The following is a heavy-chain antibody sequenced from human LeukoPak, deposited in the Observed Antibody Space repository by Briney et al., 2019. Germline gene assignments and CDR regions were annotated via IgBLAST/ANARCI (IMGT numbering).Heavy chain of an antibody. V-gene: IGHV1-2*06. CDR1: GYTFTGYY. CDR2: INPNSGGT. J-gene: IGHJ4*02. Sequence: ASVKVSCKASGYTFTGYYMHWVRQAPGQGLEWMGRINPNSGGTNYAQKFQGRVTMTRDTSISTAYMELSRLRSDDTAVYYCARVLSGLWFGASPFDYWGQGTLVTVSS. CDR3: ARVLSGLWFGASPFDY. D-gene: IGHD3-10*01.